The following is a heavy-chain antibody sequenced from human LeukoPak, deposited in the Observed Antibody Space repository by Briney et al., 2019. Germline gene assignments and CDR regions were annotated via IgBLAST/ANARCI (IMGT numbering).Heavy chain of an antibody. CDR3: AKERKIMGGTRGPFDY. Sequence: SQTLSLTCDISGDSVSSNSAAWNWIRQSPSRGLEWLGRTYYRSKWYNDYAVSVNSRISINPDTSKNQFSLQLNSVTPEDTAVYYCAKERKIMGGTRGPFDYWGQGTLVTVSS. V-gene: IGHV6-1*01. CDR1: GDSVSSNSAA. D-gene: IGHD6-19*01. CDR2: TYYRSKWYN. J-gene: IGHJ4*02.